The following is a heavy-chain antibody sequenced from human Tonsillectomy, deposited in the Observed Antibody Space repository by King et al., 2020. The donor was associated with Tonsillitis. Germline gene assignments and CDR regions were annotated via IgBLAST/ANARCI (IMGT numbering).Heavy chain of an antibody. CDR3: AKDPTMVTRGFFDS. J-gene: IGHJ4*02. Sequence: VQLVESGGGLVQPGGSLRLSCAASGFTFSNYAMTWVRQAPGKGLEWVSIISYSGGNTFYADSVRGRFTISRDNSKNTLYLQMNSLRAEDTALYYVAKDPTMVTRGFFDSWGQGTLVTVSS. D-gene: IGHD4-17*01. V-gene: IGHV3-23*04. CDR1: GFTFSNYA. CDR2: ISYSGGNT.